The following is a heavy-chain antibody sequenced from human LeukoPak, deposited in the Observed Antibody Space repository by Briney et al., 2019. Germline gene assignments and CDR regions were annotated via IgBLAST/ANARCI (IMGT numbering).Heavy chain of an antibody. Sequence: ASVKVSCKASGYTFTSYYMHWVRQAPGQGLEWMGRIIPILGIANYAQKFQGRVTITADKSTSTAYMELSSLRSEDTAVYYCARGDSGSYYYFQHWGQGTLVTVSS. CDR2: IIPILGIA. CDR1: GYTFTSYY. CDR3: ARGDSGSYYYFQH. D-gene: IGHD1-26*01. J-gene: IGHJ1*01. V-gene: IGHV1-69*04.